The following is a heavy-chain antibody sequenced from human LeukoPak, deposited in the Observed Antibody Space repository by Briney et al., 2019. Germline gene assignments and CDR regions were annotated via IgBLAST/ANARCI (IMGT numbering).Heavy chain of an antibody. CDR1: GGSFSGYY. Sequence: SETLSLTCAVYGGSFSGYYWSWIRQPPGKGLEWIGEINHSGSTNYNPSLKSRVTISVDTSKNQFSLDLSSVTAADTAVYYCARHVAMIRGADAFDIWGQGTKVTVSS. D-gene: IGHD3-10*01. J-gene: IGHJ3*02. CDR3: ARHVAMIRGADAFDI. CDR2: INHSGST. V-gene: IGHV4-34*01.